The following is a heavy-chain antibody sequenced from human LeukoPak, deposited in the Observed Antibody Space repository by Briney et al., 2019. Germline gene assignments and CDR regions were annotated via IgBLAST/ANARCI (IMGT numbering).Heavy chain of an antibody. D-gene: IGHD3-10*01. Sequence: SVKVSCKASGYTFTSYAISWVRQAPGQGLEWMGGIIPIFGTANYAQKFQGRVTITADESTSTAYMELSSLRSEDTAVYYCAASGSGSYYSVQGVWGKGTTVTISS. CDR3: AASGSGSYYSVQGV. CDR2: IIPIFGTA. V-gene: IGHV1-69*13. J-gene: IGHJ6*04. CDR1: GYTFTSYA.